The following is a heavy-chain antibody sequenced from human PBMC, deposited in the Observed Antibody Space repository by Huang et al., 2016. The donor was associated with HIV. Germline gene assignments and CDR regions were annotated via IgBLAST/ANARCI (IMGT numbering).Heavy chain of an antibody. CDR2: IIHRGST. D-gene: IGHD2-2*01. Sequence: QVQLQQWGAGLLKPSETLSLTCAVYGGSFSTYYWSWIRQPPGKGREWIGEIIHRGSTNYNPSLKSRVNISVDTSKNEFSLKLTSVTAADTAVYFCARGLQLVVPAQGNIFDYWGQGTLVTVSS. V-gene: IGHV4-34*01. CDR1: GGSFSTYY. J-gene: IGHJ4*02. CDR3: ARGLQLVVPAQGNIFDY.